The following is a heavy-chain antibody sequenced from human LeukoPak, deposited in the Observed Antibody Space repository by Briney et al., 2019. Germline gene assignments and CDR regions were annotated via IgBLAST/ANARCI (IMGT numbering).Heavy chain of an antibody. J-gene: IGHJ6*03. CDR2: IRSKANSYAT. CDR3: IGWTYYYYYYMDV. Sequence: AGGSLRLSCAASGFTFSGSAMHWVRQASGKGLEWVGRIRSKANSYATAYAASVKGRLTISRDDSKNTAYLQMNSLKTEDTAVYYCIGWTYYYYYYMDVWGKGTMVTVSS. D-gene: IGHD6-19*01. V-gene: IGHV3-73*01. CDR1: GFTFSGSA.